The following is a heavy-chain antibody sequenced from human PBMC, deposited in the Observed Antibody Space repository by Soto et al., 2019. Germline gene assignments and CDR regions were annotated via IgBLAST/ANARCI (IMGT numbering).Heavy chain of an antibody. CDR2: IGPYNGNT. CDR1: GYFFTTYG. CDR3: AREFESDLTAPGAFFDY. Sequence: ASVKVSCKASGYFFTTYGISWVRQAPGQGLEWMGWIGPYNGNTKYAQSFQGRVTMTTDTSTYTAYMELRSLRSDDPAGYYCAREFESDLTAPGAFFDYWGQGTVVTVSS. J-gene: IGHJ4*02. D-gene: IGHD1-20*01. V-gene: IGHV1-18*04.